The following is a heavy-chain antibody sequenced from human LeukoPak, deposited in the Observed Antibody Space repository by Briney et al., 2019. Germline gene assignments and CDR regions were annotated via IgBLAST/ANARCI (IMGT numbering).Heavy chain of an antibody. CDR3: ARGMGSTTFADFDY. V-gene: IGHV1-18*01. D-gene: IGHD1-26*01. CDR2: ISTYNGNT. CDR1: SDTFTNYG. Sequence: ASVNVSCKASSDTFTNYGISWVRQAPGQGLEWMGWISTYNGNTNYAQKLQGRVTMTTDTSTSTAYMELRSLRSDDTAVYYCARGMGSTTFADFDYWGQGTLVTVSS. J-gene: IGHJ4*02.